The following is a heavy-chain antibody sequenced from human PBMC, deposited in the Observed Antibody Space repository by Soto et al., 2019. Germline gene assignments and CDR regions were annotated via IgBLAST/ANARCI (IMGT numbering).Heavy chain of an antibody. Sequence: EVQLLEAGGNLIQPGGSLRLSCAASGFSFSNYAMSWVRQAPGQGLEWLSAISGPGSTIYYADSVKGRFTISRDNSKNTLYLQMNSLTGEYTAVYYCAKMLTMVRGVTGLRDFDCWGQGTLVTVSS. CDR1: GFSFSNYA. CDR3: AKMLTMVRGVTGLRDFDC. CDR2: ISGPGSTI. D-gene: IGHD3-10*01. J-gene: IGHJ4*02. V-gene: IGHV3-23*01.